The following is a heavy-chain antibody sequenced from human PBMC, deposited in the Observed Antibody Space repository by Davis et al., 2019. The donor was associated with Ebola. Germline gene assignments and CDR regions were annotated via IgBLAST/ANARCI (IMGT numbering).Heavy chain of an antibody. D-gene: IGHD3-22*01. CDR2: INHSGST. V-gene: IGHV4-34*01. CDR1: GGSFSGYY. CDR3: ARYYHSSGYYL. J-gene: IGHJ4*02. Sequence: PGGSLRLSCAVYGGSFSGYYWSWIRQPPGKGLEWIGEINHSGSTNYNPSLKSRVTISVDTSKNQFSLKLSSVTAADTAVYYCARYYHSSGYYLWGQGTLVTVSS.